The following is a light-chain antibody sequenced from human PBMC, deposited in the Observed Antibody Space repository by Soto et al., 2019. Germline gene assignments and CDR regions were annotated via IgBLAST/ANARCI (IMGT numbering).Light chain of an antibody. Sequence: QSVLTQPASVSGSPGQSITISCTGTSGDIGSYNRVSWYQQHPGKAPKLIIYEVTDRPSGVSNRFSGSKSGNTASLTISGLQAEDEAEYYCSSYKNINTRACVFGTGTKVTV. CDR1: SGDIGSYNR. CDR3: SSYKNINTRACV. CDR2: EVT. J-gene: IGLJ1*01. V-gene: IGLV2-14*01.